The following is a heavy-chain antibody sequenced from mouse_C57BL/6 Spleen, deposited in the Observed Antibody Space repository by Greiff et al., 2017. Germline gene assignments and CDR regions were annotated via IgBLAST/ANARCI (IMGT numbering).Heavy chain of an antibody. V-gene: IGHV5-17*01. D-gene: IGHD5-1*01. CDR3: TRPYPYAMDV. J-gene: IGHJ4*01. Sequence: EVHLVESGGGLVKPGGSLKLSCAASGFTFSDYGMHWVRQAPEKGLEWVAYISSGSSTIYYADTVKGRFTISRYNAKNTLFLQMTSLRSEDTAMYYCTRPYPYAMDVWGQGTSVTVSS. CDR1: GFTFSDYG. CDR2: ISSGSSTI.